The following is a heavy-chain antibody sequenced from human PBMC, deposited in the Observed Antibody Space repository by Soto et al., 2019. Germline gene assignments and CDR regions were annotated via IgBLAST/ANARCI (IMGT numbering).Heavy chain of an antibody. Sequence: ASVKVSCKASGYTFTSYAMHWVRQAPGQRLEWMGWINAGNGNTKYSQKFQGRVTITRDTSASTAYMELSSLRSEDTAVYYCARDRYYDSSGYRSPNWLEPWGQGTLVNVSS. J-gene: IGHJ5*02. D-gene: IGHD3-22*01. CDR1: GYTFTSYA. V-gene: IGHV1-3*01. CDR3: ARDRYYDSSGYRSPNWLEP. CDR2: INAGNGNT.